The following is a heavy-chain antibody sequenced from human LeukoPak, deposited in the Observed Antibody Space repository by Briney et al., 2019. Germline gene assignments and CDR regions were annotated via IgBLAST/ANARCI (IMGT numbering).Heavy chain of an antibody. J-gene: IGHJ4*02. D-gene: IGHD5-18*01. V-gene: IGHV1-18*01. CDR3: ARESRIQLWLSYFDY. CDR2: INTYNGDT. Sequence: ASVKVSCKASGGTFSSYAISWVRQAPGQGLEWMGWINTYNGDTQYSQNLQGRLTMTTDTSTSTAYMELRSLRSDDTAVYYCARESRIQLWLSYFDYWGQGTLLTVSS. CDR1: GGTFSSYA.